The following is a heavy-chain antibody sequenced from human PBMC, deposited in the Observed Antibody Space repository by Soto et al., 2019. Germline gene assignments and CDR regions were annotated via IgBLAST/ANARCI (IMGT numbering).Heavy chain of an antibody. CDR2: ISAYNGNT. J-gene: IGHJ4*02. Sequence: ASVKVSCKASGYTFTSYGISWVRQAPGQGLEWMGWISAYNGNTNYAQKLQGRVTMTTDTSTSTVYMELRSLRSDDTAVYYCARESVATSNFDYWGQGTLVTVSS. CDR3: ARESVATSNFDY. D-gene: IGHD5-12*01. V-gene: IGHV1-18*01. CDR1: GYTFTSYG.